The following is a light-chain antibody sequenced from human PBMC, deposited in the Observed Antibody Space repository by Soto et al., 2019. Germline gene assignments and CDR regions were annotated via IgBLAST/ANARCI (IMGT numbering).Light chain of an antibody. CDR2: WAS. Sequence: DIVMTQSPDSLVVSLGERATINCRSSQSVFYNSNNRNYLAWYQQKAGQPHKLLIYWASTRQSGVPDRFSGSGSGTDFTLTVSSLQAEDVAVYYCQQYFTTPRTFGQGTKVEIK. J-gene: IGKJ1*01. CDR3: QQYFTTPRT. CDR1: QSVFYNSNNRNY. V-gene: IGKV4-1*01.